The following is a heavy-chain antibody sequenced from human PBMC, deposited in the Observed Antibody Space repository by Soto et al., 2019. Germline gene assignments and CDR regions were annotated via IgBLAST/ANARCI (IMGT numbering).Heavy chain of an antibody. V-gene: IGHV3-9*01. D-gene: IGHD2-8*02. CDR1: GFTFDEYG. Sequence: EVQLVESGGGLVQPGRYLRLSCGASGFTFDEYGMHWVRQPPGKGLEWFSGISWNSGTIGYADSVKGRFTISRDNAKNSLYLQMSSLRAEDTALYYCAKSTGGTANGMDVWGQGTTVTVSS. J-gene: IGHJ6*02. CDR2: ISWNSGTI. CDR3: AKSTGGTANGMDV.